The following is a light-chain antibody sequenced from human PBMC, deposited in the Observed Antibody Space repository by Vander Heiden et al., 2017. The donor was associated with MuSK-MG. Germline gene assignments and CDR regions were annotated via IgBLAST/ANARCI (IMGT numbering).Light chain of an antibody. CDR3: QKYNSAPLT. Sequence: DIQMTQSPSSLSASVGDRVTITCRASQGIRNHLAWYQQKPGKIPKLLISGASTLQSGVPSRFSGSGSGTDFTLTISSLQPEDVATYYCQKYNSAPLTFGGGTQVXIK. V-gene: IGKV1-27*01. J-gene: IGKJ4*01. CDR1: QGIRNH. CDR2: GAS.